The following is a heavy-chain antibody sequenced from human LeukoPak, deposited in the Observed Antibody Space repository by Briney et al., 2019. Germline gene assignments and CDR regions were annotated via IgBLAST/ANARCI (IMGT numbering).Heavy chain of an antibody. CDR2: IYPGDSDT. CDR3: ARRRGCSSPSCPPDY. V-gene: IGHV5-51*01. Sequence: EDLMIPSKVSRFSIPTYWIGWARQPPGNGLEWMGIIYPGDSDTRYSPSFQGQVTISADKSMSTAYLQWSSLKASDTAMYYCARRRGCSSPSCPPDYWGQGTMVTVSS. J-gene: IGHJ4*02. CDR1: RFSIPTYW. D-gene: IGHD2-2*01.